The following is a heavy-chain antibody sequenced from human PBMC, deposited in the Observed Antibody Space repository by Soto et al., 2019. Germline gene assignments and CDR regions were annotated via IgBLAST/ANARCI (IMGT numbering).Heavy chain of an antibody. V-gene: IGHV3-73*01. J-gene: IGHJ4*02. CDR2: IRSEANTYAT. CDR3: ITLIDITMVPQAE. D-gene: IGHD3-10*01. Sequence: EVQLVQSGGGVVQPGGSLKLSCAASGFTFSASAIHWVRQASGKGLEWVGRIRSEANTYATAYAASVIGRFTISRDDSESTAYLHMNSLKAEDTAMYYCITLIDITMVPQAEWGKGTLVTVSS. CDR1: GFTFSASA.